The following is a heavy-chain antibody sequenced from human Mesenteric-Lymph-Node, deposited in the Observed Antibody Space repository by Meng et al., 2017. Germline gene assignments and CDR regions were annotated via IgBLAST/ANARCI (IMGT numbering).Heavy chain of an antibody. V-gene: IGHV3-23*01. CDR1: GFTFSSYA. CDR3: AKTTYYYDSSGYYYFDY. D-gene: IGHD3-22*01. CDR2: ISGSGGST. Sequence: GESLKISCAASGFTFSSYAMSWVRQAPGKGLEWVSAISGSGGSTYYADSVKGRFTISRDNSKNTLYLQMNSLRAEDTAVYYCAKTTYYYDSSGYYYFDYWGQGTLVTVSS. J-gene: IGHJ4*02.